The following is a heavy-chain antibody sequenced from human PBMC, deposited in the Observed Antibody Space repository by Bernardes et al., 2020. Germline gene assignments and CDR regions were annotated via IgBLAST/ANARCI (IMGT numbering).Heavy chain of an antibody. CDR1: GGSISSSSYY. CDR2: IYYSGST. CDR3: ARQPYCSGGSCVGGAFDI. D-gene: IGHD2-15*01. Sequence: SETLSLTCTVSGGSISSSSYYWGWIRQPPGKGLEWIGSIYYSGSTYYNPSLKSRVTISVDTSKNQFSLKLSSVTAADTAVYYCARQPYCSGGSCVGGAFDIWGQGTMVTVSS. J-gene: IGHJ3*02. V-gene: IGHV4-39*01.